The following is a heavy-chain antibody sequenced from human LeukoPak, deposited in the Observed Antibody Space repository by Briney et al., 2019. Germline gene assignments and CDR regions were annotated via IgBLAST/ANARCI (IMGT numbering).Heavy chain of an antibody. J-gene: IGHJ2*01. Sequence: GGSLRLSCAASGFTFSSYSMNWVRQAPGKGLEWVSYISSSGSTICYADSVKGRFTISRDNARNSLYLQMNSLRAEDTAVYYCARNYYDTSGSHFDLWGRGTLVTVSS. CDR2: ISSSGSTI. V-gene: IGHV3-48*04. D-gene: IGHD3-22*01. CDR1: GFTFSSYS. CDR3: ARNYYDTSGSHFDL.